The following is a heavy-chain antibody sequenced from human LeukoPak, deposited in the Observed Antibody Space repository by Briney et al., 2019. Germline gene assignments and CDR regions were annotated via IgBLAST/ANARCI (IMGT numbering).Heavy chain of an antibody. V-gene: IGHV3-48*03. Sequence: GGSLRLSCAASGFTFSSYEMNWVRQAPGKGLEWVSYISGSGRTIYYAHSVKGRFTISRDNAKNSLYLQMNSLRAADTAVYYCARKWQVHSSSWYTRGGYFDYWGQGTLVTVSS. CDR3: ARKWQVHSSSWYTRGGYFDY. J-gene: IGHJ4*02. CDR1: GFTFSSYE. CDR2: ISGSGRTI. D-gene: IGHD6-13*01.